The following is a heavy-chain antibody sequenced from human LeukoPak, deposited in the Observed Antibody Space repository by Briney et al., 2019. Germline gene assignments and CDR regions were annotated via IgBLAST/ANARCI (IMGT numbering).Heavy chain of an antibody. CDR2: ISSSSSYI. CDR1: GFTFSSYS. Sequence: AGGSLRLSCAASGFTFSSYSMNWVRQAPGKGLEWVSSISSSSSYIYYADSVKGRFTISRDNAKNSLYLQMNSLRAEDTAVYYCAREAADGYVFGEFDPWGQGTLVTVSS. J-gene: IGHJ5*02. V-gene: IGHV3-21*01. CDR3: AREAADGYVFGEFDP. D-gene: IGHD5-24*01.